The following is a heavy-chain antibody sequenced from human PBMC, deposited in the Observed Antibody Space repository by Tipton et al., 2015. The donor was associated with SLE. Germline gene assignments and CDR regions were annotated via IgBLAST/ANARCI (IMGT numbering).Heavy chain of an antibody. J-gene: IGHJ5*02. D-gene: IGHD5-18*01. CDR1: GGSFSGYY. V-gene: IGHV4-34*01. CDR2: IYYTGTT. Sequence: LRLSCAVDGGSFSGYYWNWIRQPPGKGLEWIGSIYYTGTTTYYNSFLKSRVTMSVDTSKNQFSLRLTSVIAADTAVYYCARLHGYSYGLNWFDPWGQGTLISVSS. CDR3: ARLHGYSYGLNWFDP.